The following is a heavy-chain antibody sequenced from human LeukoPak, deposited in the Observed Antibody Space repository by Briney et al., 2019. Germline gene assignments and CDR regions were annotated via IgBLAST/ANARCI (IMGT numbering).Heavy chain of an antibody. CDR2: INHSGST. D-gene: IGHD6-13*01. Sequence: PSETLSLTCVVYGGSFSGYYWSWIRQPPGKGLEWIGEINHSGSTNYNPSLKSRVTISVDTSKNQFSLKLSSVTAADTAVYYCARRGGSSWYPFDYWGQGTLVTVSS. J-gene: IGHJ4*02. CDR3: ARRGGSSWYPFDY. CDR1: GGSFSGYY. V-gene: IGHV4-34*01.